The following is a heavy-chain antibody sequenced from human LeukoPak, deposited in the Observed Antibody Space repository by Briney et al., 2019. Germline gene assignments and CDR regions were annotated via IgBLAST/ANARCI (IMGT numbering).Heavy chain of an antibody. J-gene: IGHJ4*02. CDR3: ARELESLGRVDY. V-gene: IGHV4-4*07. CDR1: GCSISSYY. Sequence: KPSETLSLTCTVSGCSISSYYWSWIRQPAGKGLEWIGRIYTSGSTNYNPSLKSRVTISVDKSKNQFSLKLSSVTAAGTPVYYCARELESLGRVDYWGQGTLVTVSS. D-gene: IGHD7-27*01. CDR2: IYTSGST.